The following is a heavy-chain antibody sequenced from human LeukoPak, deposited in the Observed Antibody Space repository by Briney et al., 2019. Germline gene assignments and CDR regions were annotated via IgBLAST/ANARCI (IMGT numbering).Heavy chain of an antibody. Sequence: GGSLRLSCAASGFIFTSYAMTWVRQAPGKGLEWVSGISGSGDSTYYADSVKGRFTISRDNAKNSLYLQMNSLRAEDTALYYCASGGIYYGAAFDFWGQGSLVTVSA. CDR2: ISGSGDST. CDR3: ASGGIYYGAAFDF. D-gene: IGHD1-26*01. V-gene: IGHV3-23*01. J-gene: IGHJ4*02. CDR1: GFIFTSYA.